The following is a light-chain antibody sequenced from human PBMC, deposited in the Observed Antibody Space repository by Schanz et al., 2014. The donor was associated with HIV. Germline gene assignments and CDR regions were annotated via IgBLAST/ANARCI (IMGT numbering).Light chain of an antibody. Sequence: QSVLTQPPSASGTPGQRVTISCSGSRSNIGTNYVYWYQQLPGTAPKLLIYRNNQRPSGVPDRFSGSRSGTSASLGISGLRSEDESDYYCAAWDVNLNGPVFGGGTKLT. J-gene: IGLJ2*01. CDR3: AAWDVNLNGPV. V-gene: IGLV1-47*01. CDR2: RNN. CDR1: RSNIGTNY.